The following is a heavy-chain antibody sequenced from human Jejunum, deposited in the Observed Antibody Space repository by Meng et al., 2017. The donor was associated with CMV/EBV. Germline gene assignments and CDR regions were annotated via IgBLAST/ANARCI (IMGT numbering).Heavy chain of an antibody. CDR3: ARGDNGFFEDFDH. CDR1: GFPFSSFS. Sequence: SGFPFSSFSMHWVRQAPGKGLEWVAQISYDGSDEDYVESVKGRFAISRDNSKYTLYLQLDSLRPEDTALYYCARGDNGFFEDFDHWGQGTLVTVSS. CDR2: ISYDGSDE. V-gene: IGHV3-30*09. D-gene: IGHD5-12*01. J-gene: IGHJ5*02.